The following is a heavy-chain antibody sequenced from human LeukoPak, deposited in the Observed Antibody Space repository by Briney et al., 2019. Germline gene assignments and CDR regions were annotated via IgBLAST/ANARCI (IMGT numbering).Heavy chain of an antibody. V-gene: IGHV4-59*01. CDR1: GGSISSYY. CDR3: ARDGYSYGSFSYYYMDV. CDR2: IYYSGST. J-gene: IGHJ6*03. Sequence: SETLSLTCTVSGGSISSYYWSWIRQPPGKGLEWIGYIYYSGSTNYNPSLKSRVTISVDTSKNQFSLKLSSVTAADTAVYYCARDGYSYGSFSYYYMDVWGKGTTVTVSS. D-gene: IGHD5-18*01.